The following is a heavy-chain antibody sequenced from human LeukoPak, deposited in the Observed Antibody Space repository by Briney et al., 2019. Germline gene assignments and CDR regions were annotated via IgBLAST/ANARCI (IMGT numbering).Heavy chain of an antibody. Sequence: SGPTLVKATQTLTLTCTFSGFSLSTTGVGVGWIRQPPGKALEWLALIYWDDGNRYTPSLKSRLTITKDTSKNQVVLTMTNMDAVDTATYYCAHSWDSSGYFDYWGQGTLVTVSS. J-gene: IGHJ4*02. CDR2: IYWDDGN. V-gene: IGHV2-5*02. D-gene: IGHD3-22*01. CDR1: GFSLSTTGVG. CDR3: AHSWDSSGYFDY.